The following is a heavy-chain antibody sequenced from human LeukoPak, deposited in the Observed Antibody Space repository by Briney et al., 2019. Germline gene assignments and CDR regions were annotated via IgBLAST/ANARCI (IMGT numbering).Heavy chain of an antibody. Sequence: SETLSLTCTVSGGSISSYYWSWIRQPPGKGLEWIGYIYYSGSTNYNPSLKSRVTISVDTSKNQFSLKLSSVTAADTAVYYCARTIYDSSGYAPFFDYWGQGTLVTVSS. CDR1: GGSISSYY. J-gene: IGHJ4*02. D-gene: IGHD3-22*01. V-gene: IGHV4-59*01. CDR3: ARTIYDSSGYAPFFDY. CDR2: IYYSGST.